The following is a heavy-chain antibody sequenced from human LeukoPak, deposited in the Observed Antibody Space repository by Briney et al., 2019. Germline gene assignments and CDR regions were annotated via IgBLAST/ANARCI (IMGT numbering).Heavy chain of an antibody. CDR2: IKSKTDGGTT. D-gene: IGHD5-12*01. CDR3: TTKSATIYYFDY. CDR1: GFTFSNAW. V-gene: IGHV3-15*01. J-gene: IGHJ4*02. Sequence: EGSLRLSCAASGFTFSNAWMSWVRQAPGKGLEWDGRIKSKTDGGTTDYAAPVKGRFTISRDDSKNTLYLQMNSLKTEDTAVYYCTTKSATIYYFDYWGQGTLVTVSS.